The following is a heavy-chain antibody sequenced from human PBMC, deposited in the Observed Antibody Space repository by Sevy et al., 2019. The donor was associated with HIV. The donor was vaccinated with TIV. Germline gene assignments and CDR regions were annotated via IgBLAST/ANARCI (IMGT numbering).Heavy chain of an antibody. CDR2: ISYDGSNK. D-gene: IGHD6-6*01. V-gene: IGHV3-30-3*01. Sequence: GGSLRLTCAASGFTFSSYAMHWVRRAPGKGLEWVAVISYDGSNKDYADSVKGRFTISRDNSKNTLYLQMNSLRAEDTAVYYCARDSSVAARSDYWGQGTLVTVSS. CDR3: ARDSSVAARSDY. J-gene: IGHJ4*02. CDR1: GFTFSSYA.